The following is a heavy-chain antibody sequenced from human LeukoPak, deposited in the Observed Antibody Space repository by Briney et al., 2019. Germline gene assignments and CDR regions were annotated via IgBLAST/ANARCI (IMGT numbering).Heavy chain of an antibody. D-gene: IGHD6-13*01. CDR3: ARVPSGPIAAAVLYFDY. J-gene: IGHJ4*02. CDR2: ISAYNGNT. V-gene: IGHV1-18*01. CDR1: GYTFTSYG. Sequence: ASVKVSCKASGYTFTSYGISWVRQAPGQGLEWMGWISAYNGNTNYAQKLQGRVTMTTDTSTSTAYMELRSLRSDDTAVYYCARVPSGPIAAAVLYFDYWGQGTLVTVSS.